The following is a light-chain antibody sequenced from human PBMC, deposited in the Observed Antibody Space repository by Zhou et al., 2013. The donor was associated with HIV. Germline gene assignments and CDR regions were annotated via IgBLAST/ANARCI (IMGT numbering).Light chain of an antibody. V-gene: IGKV1-27*01. CDR3: QKYNTAPWT. CDR2: AAS. J-gene: IGKJ1*01. Sequence: DIQMTQSPSSLSASVGDRVTITCRASQGISNLPPKVLIYAASTLQSGVPSRFSGSGSGTDFTLTISSLQPEDVATYYCQKYNTAPWTFGQGTKVEMK. CDR1: QGISN.